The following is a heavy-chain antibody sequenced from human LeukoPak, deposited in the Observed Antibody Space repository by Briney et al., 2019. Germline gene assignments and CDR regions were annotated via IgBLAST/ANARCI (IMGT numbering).Heavy chain of an antibody. J-gene: IGHJ4*02. Sequence: GGSLRLSCAASGFTFSNYAMTWVRQAPGKGLEWVSGVSDSGGATYYADSVKGRFTISRDNSKNTLYLQMNSLRAEDTAVYYCAKGQKGYSYDFADYWGQGTLVTVSS. D-gene: IGHD5-18*01. V-gene: IGHV3-23*01. CDR2: VSDSGGAT. CDR3: AKGQKGYSYDFADY. CDR1: GFTFSNYA.